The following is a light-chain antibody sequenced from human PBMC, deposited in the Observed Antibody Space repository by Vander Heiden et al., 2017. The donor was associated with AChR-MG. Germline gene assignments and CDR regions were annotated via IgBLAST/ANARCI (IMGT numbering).Light chain of an antibody. CDR1: QNIGTD. CDR3: QQYENWPPWT. V-gene: IGKV3-15*01. J-gene: IGKJ1*01. Sequence: PSMGVSPGERATLSCRASQNIGTDLAWYQQKPGQGPRLLIYGASNRATGVPARFSGGGSRKDFTLTINSRRSEDVGVYYCQQYENWPPWTFGQGTRVELK. CDR2: GAS.